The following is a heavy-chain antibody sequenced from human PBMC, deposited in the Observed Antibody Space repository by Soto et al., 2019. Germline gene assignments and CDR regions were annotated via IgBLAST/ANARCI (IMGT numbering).Heavy chain of an antibody. CDR3: ERVVVPTYLLGYFGS. CDR1: GYTFTGCY. V-gene: IGHV1-2*02. J-gene: IGHJ4*02. Sequence: ASVKVSCKASGYTFTGCYMHWVRQAPGQGLEWMGWINPNSGGTNYAQKFQGRVTMTRDTSISTAYMELSRLRSDDTAVYFCERVVVPTYLLGYFGSWGPGSLVTVSS. CDR2: INPNSGGT. D-gene: IGHD2-21*01.